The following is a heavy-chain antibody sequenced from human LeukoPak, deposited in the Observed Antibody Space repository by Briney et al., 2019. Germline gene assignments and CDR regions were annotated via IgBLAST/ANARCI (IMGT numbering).Heavy chain of an antibody. Sequence: GGSLRLSCAASGFTVSSNYMSWVRQAPGKGLEWVSVIYSGGSTYYSDSVKGRFTISRDNSKNTLYLQMNSLRAEDTAVYYCARAVAGTGYYYYYGMDVWGQGTTVTVSS. CDR3: ARAVAGTGYYYYYGMDV. D-gene: IGHD6-19*01. J-gene: IGHJ6*02. CDR1: GFTVSSNY. CDR2: IYSGGST. V-gene: IGHV3-66*01.